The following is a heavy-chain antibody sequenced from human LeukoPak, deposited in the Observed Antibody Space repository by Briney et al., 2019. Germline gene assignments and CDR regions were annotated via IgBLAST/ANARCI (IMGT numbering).Heavy chain of an antibody. V-gene: IGHV3-53*01. CDR2: IYSGGST. J-gene: IGHJ4*02. CDR1: GFLFSSKY. CDR3: ARAGPIDY. Sequence: PGGSLRLSCAASGFLFSSKYMSWVRQAPGKGLEWVSVIYSGGSTYYAASVEGRFTISRDNSKNTVYLQMNSLRVEDTAVYYCARAGPIDYWGQGTLVTVSS.